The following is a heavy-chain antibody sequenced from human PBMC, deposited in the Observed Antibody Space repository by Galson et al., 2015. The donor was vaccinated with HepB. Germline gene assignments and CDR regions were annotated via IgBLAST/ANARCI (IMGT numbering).Heavy chain of an antibody. CDR3: ARNDYVWGSPGPYFDY. Sequence: SVKVSCKASGYTFTRYYMHWVRQAPGQGLEWMGWINPNSGGTNYAQKFQGRVTMTKDTSISTAYMELSSLKSDDTAVYYCARNDYVWGSPGPYFDYWGQGALVTVSS. CDR1: GYTFTRYY. J-gene: IGHJ4*02. V-gene: IGHV1-2*02. D-gene: IGHD3-16*01. CDR2: INPNSGGT.